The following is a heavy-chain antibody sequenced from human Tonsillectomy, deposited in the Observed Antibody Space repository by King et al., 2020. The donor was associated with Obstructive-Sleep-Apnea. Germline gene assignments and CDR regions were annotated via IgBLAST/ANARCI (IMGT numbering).Heavy chain of an antibody. J-gene: IGHJ5*02. CDR2: ISSSSSTI. CDR3: ARDPYSSSWYNWFDP. Sequence: VQLVESGGGLVQPGGSLRLSCAASGFTFSSYSMNWVRQAPGKGLEWVSYISSSSSTIYYADSVKGRFTISRGNAKNSLYLQMNSLRAEDTAVYYCARDPYSSSWYNWFDPWGQGTLVTVSS. D-gene: IGHD6-13*01. CDR1: GFTFSSYS. V-gene: IGHV3-48*01.